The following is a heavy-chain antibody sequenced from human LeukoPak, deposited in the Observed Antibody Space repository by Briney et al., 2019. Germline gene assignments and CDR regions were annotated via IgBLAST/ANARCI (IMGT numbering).Heavy chain of an antibody. CDR1: GFTFDDYG. V-gene: IGHV3-20*04. CDR3: ARARLQRNDACDI. CDR2: INWNGGST. Sequence: GGSLRLSCAPSGFTFDDYGMSWVRQAPGEGREWVSGINWNGGSTGYVDSVKGRFTISRDNGKNSVYLQMNSLRAEDTALYYCARARLQRNDACDIWGQGTGDSVSS. J-gene: IGHJ3*02. D-gene: IGHD5-24*01.